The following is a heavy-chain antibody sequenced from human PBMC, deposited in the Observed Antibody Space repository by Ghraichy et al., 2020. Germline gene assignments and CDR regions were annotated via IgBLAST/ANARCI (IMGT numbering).Heavy chain of an antibody. D-gene: IGHD6-6*01. CDR1: GGSISSSSYY. J-gene: IGHJ4*02. CDR3: ARHISIAARPRYYFDY. V-gene: IGHV4-39*01. Sequence: SDTLSLTCTVSGGSISSSSYYWGWIRQPPGKGLEWIGSIYYSGSTYYNPSLKSRVTISVDTSKNQFSLKLSSVTAADTAVYYCARHISIAARPRYYFDYWGQGTLVTVSS. CDR2: IYYSGST.